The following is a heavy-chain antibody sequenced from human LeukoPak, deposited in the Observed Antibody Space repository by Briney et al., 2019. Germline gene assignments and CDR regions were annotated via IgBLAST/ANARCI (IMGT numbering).Heavy chain of an antibody. V-gene: IGHV1-46*01. CDR3: ATLAYCGGDCFPEWYFDL. J-gene: IGHJ2*01. CDR2: INPSGGST. D-gene: IGHD2-21*02. CDR1: GYTFTSYY. Sequence: GASVKVSCKASGYTFTSYYMHWVRQAPGQGLEWMGIINPSGGSTSYAQKFQGRVTMTRDTSTSTVYRERSSLRAEDTAVYYCATLAYCGGDCFPEWYFDLWGRGTLVTVS.